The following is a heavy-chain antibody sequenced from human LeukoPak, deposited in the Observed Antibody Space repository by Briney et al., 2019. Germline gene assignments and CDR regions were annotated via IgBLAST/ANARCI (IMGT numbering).Heavy chain of an antibody. Sequence: SETLSLTCAVSGFSISTSNYWAWIRQPPGRGPEWIGHIFYTGGIYYNPSLKSRVTMPVDTSRNQFSLKLNSVTAVDTAVYYCARKATTGPTKAAFDIWGQGTMVTVST. CDR2: IFYTGGI. CDR1: GFSISTSNY. J-gene: IGHJ3*02. V-gene: IGHV4-28*05. CDR3: ARKATTGPTKAAFDI. D-gene: IGHD4-17*01.